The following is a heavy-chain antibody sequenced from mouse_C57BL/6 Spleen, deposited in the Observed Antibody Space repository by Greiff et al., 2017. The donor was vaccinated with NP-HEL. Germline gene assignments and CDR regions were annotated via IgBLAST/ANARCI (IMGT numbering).Heavy chain of an antibody. V-gene: IGHV1-82*01. CDR2: IYPGDGDT. D-gene: IGHD1-1*01. CDR1: GYAFSSSW. CDR3: ARKFITTVVPYYAMDY. Sequence: VQLQQSGPELVKPGASVKISCKASGYAFSSSWMNWVKQRPGKGLEWIGRIYPGDGDTNYNVKFKGKATLTADKSSSTAYMQLSSLTSEDSAVYFGARKFITTVVPYYAMDYWGQGTSVTVSS. J-gene: IGHJ4*01.